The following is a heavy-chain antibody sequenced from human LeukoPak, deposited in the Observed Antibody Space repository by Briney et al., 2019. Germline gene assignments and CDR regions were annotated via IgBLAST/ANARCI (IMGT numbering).Heavy chain of an antibody. D-gene: IGHD3-9*01. J-gene: IGHJ6*02. CDR3: SRPNYNILNYGLDV. Sequence: GGSLRLSCAASGFTFSASGIHWVRQASGKGLEWVGRIRSKANSYATGYAASVQGRFTISRDDSTNTAYLQMNSLKSEDTAVYYCSRPNYNILNYGLDVWGHGTTVTVSS. CDR1: GFTFSASG. CDR2: IRSKANSYAT. V-gene: IGHV3-73*01.